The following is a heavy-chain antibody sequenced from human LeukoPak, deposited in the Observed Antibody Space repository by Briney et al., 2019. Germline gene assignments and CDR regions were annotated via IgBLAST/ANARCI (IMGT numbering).Heavy chain of an antibody. Sequence: PGGSLRLSCAASGFTFSTFWMSWIRQSPGKGLEWLGNINQDGREKYYLESVKGRITISRDNAKNSLYLQMSSLRAEDTAAYYCVVDYVWGTYDLDYWGQGTLVTVSS. D-gene: IGHD3-16*01. J-gene: IGHJ4*02. CDR2: INQDGREK. CDR3: VVDYVWGTYDLDY. CDR1: GFTFSTFW. V-gene: IGHV3-7*01.